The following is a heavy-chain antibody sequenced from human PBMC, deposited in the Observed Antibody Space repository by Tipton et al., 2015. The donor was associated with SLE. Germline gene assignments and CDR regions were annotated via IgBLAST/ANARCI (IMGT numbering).Heavy chain of an antibody. CDR3: ARMEARSLGLVDY. CDR1: GFTFSSYS. J-gene: IGHJ4*02. CDR2: ISSSSSYI. D-gene: IGHD3-10*01. V-gene: IGHV3-21*01. Sequence: SLRLSCAASGFTFSSYSMNWVRQAPGKGLEWVSSISSSSSYIYYADSVKGRFTISRDNAKNSLYLQMNSLRAEDTGVYYCARMEARSLGLVDYWGQGTLVTVSS.